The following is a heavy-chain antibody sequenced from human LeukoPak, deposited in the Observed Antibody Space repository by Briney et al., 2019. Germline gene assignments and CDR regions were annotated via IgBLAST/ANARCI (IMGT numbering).Heavy chain of an antibody. CDR3: AREGGDGYSY. V-gene: IGHV1-46*01. D-gene: IGHD5-24*01. J-gene: IGHJ4*02. Sequence: GASVKVSCXASGYTFTSYYMHWVRQALGQGLEWMGIINPSGGSTSYAQKFQGRVTMTRDTSTSTVYMGLSSLRSEDTAVYYCAREGGDGYSYWGQGTLVTVSS. CDR1: GYTFTSYY. CDR2: INPSGGST.